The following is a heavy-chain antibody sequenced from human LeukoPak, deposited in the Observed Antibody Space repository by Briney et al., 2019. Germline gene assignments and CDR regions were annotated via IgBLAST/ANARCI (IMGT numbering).Heavy chain of an antibody. J-gene: IGHJ4*02. Sequence: GASVKVSCKASGYTFTSYAMHWVRQAPGQRLEWMGWINGGSDNAKYLQKFQGRVTISRDTSASTAYMELSSLRSEDTAVYSCARSLGSHNFDYWGQGTLVTVSS. V-gene: IGHV1-3*01. CDR1: GYTFTSYA. CDR3: ARSLGSHNFDY. D-gene: IGHD3-10*01. CDR2: INGGSDNA.